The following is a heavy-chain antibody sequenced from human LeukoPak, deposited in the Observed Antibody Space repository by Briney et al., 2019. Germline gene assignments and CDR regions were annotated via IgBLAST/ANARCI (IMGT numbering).Heavy chain of an antibody. Sequence: QSGGSRRLSCAASGFTFSSYGMHWVRQAPGKGLEWVAVISYDGSNKYYADSVKGRFTISRDNSKNTLYLQMNSLRAEDTAAYYCAKTVTMVRGGLDYWGQGTLVTVSS. CDR1: GFTFSSYG. V-gene: IGHV3-30*18. CDR3: AKTVTMVRGGLDY. D-gene: IGHD3-10*01. CDR2: ISYDGSNK. J-gene: IGHJ4*02.